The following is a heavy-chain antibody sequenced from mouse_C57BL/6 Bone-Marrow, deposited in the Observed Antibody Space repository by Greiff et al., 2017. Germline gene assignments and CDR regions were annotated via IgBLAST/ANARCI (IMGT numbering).Heavy chain of an antibody. J-gene: IGHJ2*01. Sequence: EVQLQQSGPALVKPGDSVKISCKASGYTFTDYYMNWVKQSHGKSLEWIGDINPNNGGTSYNQKLKGKATLTVDKSSRTAYMELRSLTSEDSAVYYWARDYYSSIWYFDYWGQGTILTVSS. CDR2: INPNNGGT. V-gene: IGHV1-26*01. CDR1: GYTFTDYY. CDR3: ARDYYSSIWYFDY. D-gene: IGHD1-1*01.